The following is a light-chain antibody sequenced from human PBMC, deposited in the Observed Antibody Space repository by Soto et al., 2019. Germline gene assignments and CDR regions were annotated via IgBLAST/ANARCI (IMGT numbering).Light chain of an antibody. V-gene: IGLV2-14*01. CDR2: DVS. Sequence: QSALTQPASVSGSPGQSITISCTGTGSDVGGYNYVSWYQQHPGKAPKVMIYDVSNRPSGVSNRSSGSKSGNTASLTISGLQAEDEADYSCSSYTSASTPVVFGGGTKLPVL. CDR1: GSDVGGYNY. CDR3: SSYTSASTPVV. J-gene: IGLJ2*01.